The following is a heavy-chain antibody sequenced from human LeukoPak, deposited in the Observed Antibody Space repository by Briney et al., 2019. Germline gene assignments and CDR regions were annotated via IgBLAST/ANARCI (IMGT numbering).Heavy chain of an antibody. V-gene: IGHV4-31*03. D-gene: IGHD3-22*01. J-gene: IGHJ1*01. CDR2: IHHSGTI. Sequence: SETLSLTCSVSGDSVTSGNYYWSWIRQHPEKGPECIGHIHHSGTIYYNPSLLSRATISVDASKNQFSLRLSSATAADTALYYCAGGNDDSKLHHWGQGTLVTVSS. CDR1: GDSVTSGNYY. CDR3: AGGNDDSKLHH.